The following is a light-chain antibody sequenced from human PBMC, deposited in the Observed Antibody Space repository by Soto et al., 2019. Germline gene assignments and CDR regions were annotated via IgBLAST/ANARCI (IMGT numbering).Light chain of an antibody. CDR2: EVT. V-gene: IGLV2-8*01. J-gene: IGLJ2*01. CDR1: SSDVGAF. Sequence: QSVLTQPPSASGSPGQSVTISCTGTSSDVGAFVSWYQQHPGRAPKLLIYEVTERPSGVPDRFSGSKSGNTASLTVSGLQAEDEDDYNCNSYAGSNNLVFGGGTKLTVL. CDR3: NSYAGSNNLV.